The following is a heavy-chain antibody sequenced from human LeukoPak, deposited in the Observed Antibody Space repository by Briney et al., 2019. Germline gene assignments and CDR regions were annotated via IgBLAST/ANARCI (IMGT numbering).Heavy chain of an antibody. J-gene: IGHJ4*02. CDR3: ARGYSGYDRATDY. Sequence: PGGSLRLSCAASGFTFSRYSMNWVRQAPGKGLEWVSYISSSSSTIYYADSVKGRFTISRDNAKNSLYLQMNSLRVEDTAVYYCARGYSGYDRATDYWGQGTLVTVSS. V-gene: IGHV3-48*01. D-gene: IGHD5-12*01. CDR2: ISSSSSTI. CDR1: GFTFSRYS.